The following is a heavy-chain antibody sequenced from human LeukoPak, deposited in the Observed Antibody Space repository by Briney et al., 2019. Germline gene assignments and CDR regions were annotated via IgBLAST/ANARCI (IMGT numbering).Heavy chain of an antibody. CDR3: ERGVRPSSCAGSTRWFDH. J-gene: IGHJ5*02. CDR2: INHRGST. D-gene: IGHD2-15*01. V-gene: IGHV4-34*01. Sequence: PSETLSLTCAVYVESFNVYYWSGIREPPGKGLKGIGEINHRGSTNYNPSRKSPVTISEDTSKNQFSPKLRPLNRPRTGRYYFERGVRPSSCAGSTRWFDHWGQGTLVTVSS. CDR1: VESFNVYY.